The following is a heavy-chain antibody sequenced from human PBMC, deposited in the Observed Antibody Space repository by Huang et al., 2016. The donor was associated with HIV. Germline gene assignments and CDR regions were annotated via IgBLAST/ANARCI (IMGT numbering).Heavy chain of an antibody. D-gene: IGHD3-9*01. V-gene: IGHV3-7*01. CDR1: GFNFSAYW. CDR3: ARGGIYYDVLTGRHYYYNGLDV. Sequence: EVHLVESGGDLVQPGGSLRLSCVASGFNFSAYWMSWVRQAPGKGLEWGANRKQDGSEKNYVDSVKGRFTISRDNAKNSVYLQLTSLRAEDTAVYYCARGGIYYDVLTGRHYYYNGLDVWGQGTTVTVSS. J-gene: IGHJ6*02. CDR2: RKQDGSEK.